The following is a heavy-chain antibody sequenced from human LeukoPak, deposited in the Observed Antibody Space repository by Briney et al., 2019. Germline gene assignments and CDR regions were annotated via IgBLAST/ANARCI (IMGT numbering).Heavy chain of an antibody. CDR1: GFTFRNYG. CDR3: AKGGAFEYSYYFDY. D-gene: IGHD5-18*01. V-gene: IGHV3-30*02. CDR2: IRYDGSNK. J-gene: IGHJ4*02. Sequence: TGGSLRLSCAASGFTFRNYGLHWVRQAPGKGLEWVAFIRYDGSNKYYADSVKGRFTISRDNSKNTLYLQMNSLRAEDTAVYYCAKGGAFEYSYYFDYWGQGTLVTVSS.